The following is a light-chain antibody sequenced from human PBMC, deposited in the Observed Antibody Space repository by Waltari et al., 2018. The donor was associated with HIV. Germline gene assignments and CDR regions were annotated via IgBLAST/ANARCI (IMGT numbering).Light chain of an antibody. CDR2: WSS. Sequence: DIVMTQSPDSLAVSLGERVTINCRSRRTVLSHPTTQNYVAWYQQKPGKPPRVLIYWSSTRAGGVPDRFSGSGSGTDFSLTISGLQADDVALYYCQQYYSLPTTFGGGTKVEIK. CDR1: RTVLSHPTTQNY. J-gene: IGKJ4*01. V-gene: IGKV4-1*01. CDR3: QQYYSLPTT.